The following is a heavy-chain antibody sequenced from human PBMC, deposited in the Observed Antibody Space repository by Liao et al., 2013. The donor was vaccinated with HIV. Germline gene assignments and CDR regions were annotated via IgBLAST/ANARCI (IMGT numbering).Heavy chain of an antibody. D-gene: IGHD3-9*01. J-gene: IGHJ6*03. Sequence: QVQLQESGPGLVKPSQTLSLTCTVSGGSISSGSYYWSWIRQPAGKGLEWIGRIYTSGTTNYNPSLKSRVTMSADMSKNQFSLKLNSVTAADTAVYYCARDFFVDFPRGYYYMDVWGKGTTVTVSS. CDR2: IYTSGTT. V-gene: IGHV4-61*02. CDR3: ARDFFVDFPRGYYYMDV. CDR1: GGSISSGSYY.